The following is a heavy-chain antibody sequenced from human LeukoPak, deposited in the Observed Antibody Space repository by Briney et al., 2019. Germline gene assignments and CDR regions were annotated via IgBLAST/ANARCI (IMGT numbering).Heavy chain of an antibody. J-gene: IGHJ4*02. Sequence: PGRSLRLSCAASGFTFDDYAMHWVRQAPGKGLEWVSGISWNSGSIGYADSVKGRFTISRDNAKNSLYLQMNSLRAEDTALYYCAKANMVRGVIDYWGQGTLVTVSS. CDR3: AKANMVRGVIDY. CDR1: GFTFDDYA. D-gene: IGHD3-10*01. CDR2: ISWNSGSI. V-gene: IGHV3-9*01.